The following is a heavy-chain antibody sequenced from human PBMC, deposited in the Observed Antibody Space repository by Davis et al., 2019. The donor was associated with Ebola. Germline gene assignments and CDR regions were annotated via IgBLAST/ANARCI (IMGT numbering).Heavy chain of an antibody. CDR3: AKDPYYSSSWHWGWFDP. D-gene: IGHD6-13*01. CDR2: ISWNSGSI. V-gene: IGHV3-9*01. Sequence: GGSLRLSCAASGFTFSSYAMHWVRPAPGKGLEWVSGISWNSGSIGYADSVKGRFTISRDNAKNSLYLQMNSLRAKDTALYYCAKDPYYSSSWHWGWFDPWGQGTLFTVSS. CDR1: GFTFSSYA. J-gene: IGHJ5*02.